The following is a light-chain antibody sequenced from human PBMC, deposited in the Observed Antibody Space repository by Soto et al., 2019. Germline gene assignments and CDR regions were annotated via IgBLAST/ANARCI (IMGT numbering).Light chain of an antibody. V-gene: IGLV2-14*03. J-gene: IGLJ1*01. CDR2: DVT. Sequence: QSVLTQPASVSGSPGQSITISCTGISADVGTSNFVSWYQHHPGKAPRLIIYDVTDRPSGVSNRFSGSKSGDTASLTISGLQAEDEADYYCTSYRRGPLYVFGTGTKVTAL. CDR3: TSYRRGPLYV. CDR1: SADVGTSNF.